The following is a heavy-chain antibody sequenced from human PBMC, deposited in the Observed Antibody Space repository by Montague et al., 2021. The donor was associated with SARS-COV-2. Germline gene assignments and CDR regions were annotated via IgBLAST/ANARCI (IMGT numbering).Heavy chain of an antibody. V-gene: IGHV2-5*01. CDR1: GFSLSTPNVG. CDR2: IYSNDEK. J-gene: IGHJ4*02. Sequence: VKPTQTLTLTCTFSGFSLSTPNVGVGWIRQPPGKALEWVAVIYSNDEKRYSPSLRNRLTITKDTAKNQVVLSLTYVDPVDTATYYCAHLIRYYDIYTDIPFGYWGQGSQVTVSS. CDR3: AHLIRYYDIYTDIPFGY. D-gene: IGHD3-9*01.